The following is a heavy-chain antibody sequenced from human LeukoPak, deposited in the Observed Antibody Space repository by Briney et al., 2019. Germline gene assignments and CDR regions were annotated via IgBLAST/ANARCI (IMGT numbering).Heavy chain of an antibody. D-gene: IGHD2-15*01. CDR1: GFDFSAFG. CDR2: ISYDGSQK. V-gene: IGHV3-30*18. J-gene: IGHJ4*02. CDR3: AKDNGSPSLVVVLVATAPDY. Sequence: QPGGSLRLSCAASGFDFSAFGMNWVRQAPGKGLEWVAAISYDGSQKYYADSVKGRFTISRDNSKNTVYLQMNSLSAEDTAVYYCAKDNGSPSLVVVLVATAPDYWGQGTLVTVSS.